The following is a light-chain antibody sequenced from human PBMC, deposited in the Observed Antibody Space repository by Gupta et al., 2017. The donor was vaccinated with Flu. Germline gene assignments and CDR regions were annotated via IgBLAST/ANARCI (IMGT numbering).Light chain of an antibody. CDR3: QQSQSTWLT. CDR2: VAS. J-gene: IGKJ4*01. Sequence: PSSLSASVGDRVTITCRASQKFNTYLNWYQQKPGQAPKLLIYVASNLQSGVPSRFSGGGSGTDFTLTISRLQLEDFATYYCQQSQSTWLTFGGGTKVEI. CDR1: QKFNTY. V-gene: IGKV1-39*01.